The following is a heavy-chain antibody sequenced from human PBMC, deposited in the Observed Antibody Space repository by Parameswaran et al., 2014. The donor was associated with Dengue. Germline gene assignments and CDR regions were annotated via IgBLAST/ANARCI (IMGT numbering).Heavy chain of an antibody. CDR2: INPNSGGT. D-gene: IGHD3/OR15-3a*01. V-gene: IGHV1-2*02. CDR3: ARVRSSPLDWRYCFDY. Sequence: ASVKVSCKASGYTFAGYYMHWVRQAPGQGLEWMGWINPNSGGTDFAQKFQGRVTMTWDTSISTAYMELSRLRSDDTAVYYCARVRSSPLDWRYCFDYWGQGTLVTVSS. CDR1: GYTFAGYY. J-gene: IGHJ4*02.